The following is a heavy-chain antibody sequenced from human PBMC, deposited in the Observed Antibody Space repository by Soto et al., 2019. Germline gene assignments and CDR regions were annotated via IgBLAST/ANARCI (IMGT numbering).Heavy chain of an antibody. Sequence: SETLSLTCTVSGGSISSGDYYWSWIRQPPGKGLEGIGYIYYSGSTYYNPSLKSRVTISVDTSKNQFSLKLSSVTAADTAVYYCARAVRRSFYGYWGQGSLVIVSS. CDR3: ARAVRRSFYGY. J-gene: IGHJ4*02. CDR2: IYYSGST. D-gene: IGHD1-26*01. CDR1: GGSISSGDYY. V-gene: IGHV4-30-4*01.